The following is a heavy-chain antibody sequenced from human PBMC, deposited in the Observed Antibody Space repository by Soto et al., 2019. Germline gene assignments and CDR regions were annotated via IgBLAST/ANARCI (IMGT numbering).Heavy chain of an antibody. CDR3: ASDMSTT. D-gene: IGHD2-2*01. V-gene: IGHV1-8*01. CDR2: MNPNSGHT. Sequence: GASVTVSCTASGYTFTSHEINWMRQTTGQGLEWMGWMNPNSGHTNSAQKFQGRVTMTRDTSINTAYMELTNLRSEDTDIYYCASDMSTTWGQGTLVTVSS. J-gene: IGHJ5*02. CDR1: GYTFTSHE.